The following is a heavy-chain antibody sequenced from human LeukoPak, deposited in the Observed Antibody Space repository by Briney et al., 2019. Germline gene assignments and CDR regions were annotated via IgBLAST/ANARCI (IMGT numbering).Heavy chain of an antibody. Sequence: SGTLSLTCAVSGGSISSSNWWSWVRQPPGKGLEWIGEIYHSGSTNYNPSLKSRVTISVDTSKNQFSLKLSSVTAADTAVYYCAKSSGWFDAFDIWGQGTMVTVSS. CDR1: GGSISSSNW. CDR2: IYHSGST. CDR3: AKSSGWFDAFDI. V-gene: IGHV4-4*02. J-gene: IGHJ3*02. D-gene: IGHD6-19*01.